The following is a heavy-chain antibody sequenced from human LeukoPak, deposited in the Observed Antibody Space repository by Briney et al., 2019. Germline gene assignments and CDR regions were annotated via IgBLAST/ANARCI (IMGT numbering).Heavy chain of an antibody. CDR3: ARAITFGGVIDNYFDY. D-gene: IGHD3-16*02. CDR2: INHSGST. V-gene: IGHV4-34*01. Sequence: SETLSLTCAVYGGSFSGYYWSWIRQPPGKGLEWMGEINHSGSTNYNPSLKSRVTISVDTSKNQFSLKLSSVTAADTAVYYCARAITFGGVIDNYFDYWGRGILVTVSS. J-gene: IGHJ4*02. CDR1: GGSFSGYY.